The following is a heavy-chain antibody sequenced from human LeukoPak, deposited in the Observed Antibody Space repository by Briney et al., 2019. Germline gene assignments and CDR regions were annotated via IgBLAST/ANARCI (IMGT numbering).Heavy chain of an antibody. CDR2: IYYSGST. Sequence: PSETLSLTCTVSGGSISSSSYYWGWIRQPPGKGLEWIGSIYYSGSTYYNPSLKSRVTISVDTSKNQFSLKLSSVTAADTAVYYCASPPWGVRRDDYWGQGTLVTVSS. CDR1: GGSISSSSYY. CDR3: ASPPWGVRRDDY. J-gene: IGHJ4*02. V-gene: IGHV4-39*01. D-gene: IGHD3-16*01.